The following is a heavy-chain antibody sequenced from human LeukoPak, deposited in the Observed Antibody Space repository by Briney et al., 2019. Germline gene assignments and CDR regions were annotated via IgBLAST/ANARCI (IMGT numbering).Heavy chain of an antibody. CDR1: GFTFSSHW. CDR2: IKHDGSEK. V-gene: IGHV3-7*01. J-gene: IGHJ6*03. Sequence: GGSLRLSCAASGFTFSSHWLSWVRQAPGKGLEGVANIKHDGSEKDYGDSVESRFTIARDNVKNSLYLQMDSLRAEDTAVYYCARSDSSGWYGEYYYYMDVWGKGTTVTVSS. D-gene: IGHD6-19*01. CDR3: ARSDSSGWYGEYYYYMDV.